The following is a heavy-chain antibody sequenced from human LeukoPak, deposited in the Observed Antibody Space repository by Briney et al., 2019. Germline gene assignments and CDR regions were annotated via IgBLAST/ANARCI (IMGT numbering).Heavy chain of an antibody. J-gene: IGHJ4*02. CDR2: AYYSGST. CDR3: ARDSPDYAGVSDC. CDR1: GGSINHYY. V-gene: IGHV4-59*01. Sequence: PSETLSLTCTVSGGSINHYYWSWIRQPPGKRLEWVGYAYYSGSTNYNPSLSGRVTISLDRSNNQVSLRLTSATAADTAVYYCARDSPDYAGVSDCWGQGTLVTVSS. D-gene: IGHD4-23*01.